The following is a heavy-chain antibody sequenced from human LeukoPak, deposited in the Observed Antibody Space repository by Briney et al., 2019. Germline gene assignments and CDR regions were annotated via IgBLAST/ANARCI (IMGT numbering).Heavy chain of an antibody. CDR2: ISSSGTYI. Sequence: GGSLRLSCAASGFTFSNYAMSWVRQAPGKGLEWVSSISSSGTYIYYADSVKGRFTISRDDAKNSLSLQMNSLRAEDTAVYYCARSGIKMVRGVIIKSPYHMDVWGKGTTVTVSS. CDR1: GFTFSNYA. J-gene: IGHJ6*03. D-gene: IGHD3-10*01. CDR3: ARSGIKMVRGVIIKSPYHMDV. V-gene: IGHV3-21*01.